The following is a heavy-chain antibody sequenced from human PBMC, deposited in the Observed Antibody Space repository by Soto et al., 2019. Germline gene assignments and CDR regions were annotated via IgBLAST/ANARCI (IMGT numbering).Heavy chain of an antibody. CDR2: ISLYHHST. CDR1: GYPFTDYF. D-gene: IGHD2-21*02. J-gene: IGHJ4*02. CDR3: PRDLYACGGDCPYYMDY. V-gene: IGHV1-46*01. Sequence: GASVKVSCKTSGYPFTDYFIHWVRQAPGQGLEWMGIISLYHHSTSYAQKFQGRLTVTADTSTTTVYMDLSSLTSEASAVYWCPRDLYACGGDCPYYMDYWGQGTLVTVSS.